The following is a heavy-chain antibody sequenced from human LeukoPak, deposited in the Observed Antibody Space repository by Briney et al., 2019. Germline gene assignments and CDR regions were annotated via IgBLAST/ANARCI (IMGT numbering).Heavy chain of an antibody. D-gene: IGHD3-16*01. Sequence: GGSLRLSCAASGFTFDDYAMHWVRQAPGKGLEWVSGISWNSGSIGYADSVKGRFTISRDNAKNSLYLQMNSLRAEDTALYYCAKGAGDYVWGSRRAFDIWGQGTMVTVSS. CDR2: ISWNSGSI. J-gene: IGHJ3*02. CDR1: GFTFDDYA. CDR3: AKGAGDYVWGSRRAFDI. V-gene: IGHV3-9*01.